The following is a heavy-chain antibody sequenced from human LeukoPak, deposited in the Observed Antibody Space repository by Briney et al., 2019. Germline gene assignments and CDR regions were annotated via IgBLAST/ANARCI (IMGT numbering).Heavy chain of an antibody. Sequence: KPSETLSLTCTVSGGSISNYYWSWIRQPPGKGLEWIGYIYYSGNTNYNSSLKSRVTISVDTSKNQFSLKLNSVTAADTAVYYCARVRYCSTNRCYDREFDNWGQGTLVTVSS. D-gene: IGHD2-2*01. CDR1: GGSISNYY. J-gene: IGHJ4*02. CDR2: IYYSGNT. CDR3: ARVRYCSTNRCYDREFDN. V-gene: IGHV4-59*01.